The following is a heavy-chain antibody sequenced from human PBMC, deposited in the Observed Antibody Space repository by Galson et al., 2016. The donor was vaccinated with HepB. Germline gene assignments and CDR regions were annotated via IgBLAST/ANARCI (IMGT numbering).Heavy chain of an antibody. V-gene: IGHV3-53*04. J-gene: IGHJ4*02. CDR2: IYDGGSA. CDR3: ARVRWELPVFDY. D-gene: IGHD1-26*01. Sequence: SLRLSCAASGFTVSSNYMSWVRQAPGKGLEWVSLIYDGGSADYTDSVKGRFTISRHTSDNTAYLQMNSLRPEDTAVYYCARVRWELPVFDYWGQGTLVTVSS. CDR1: GFTVSSNY.